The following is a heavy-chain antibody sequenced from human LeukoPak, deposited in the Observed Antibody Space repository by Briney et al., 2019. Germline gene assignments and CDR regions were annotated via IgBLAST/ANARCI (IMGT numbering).Heavy chain of an antibody. V-gene: IGHV4-61*02. D-gene: IGHD1-26*01. CDR1: GGSISSGSYY. Sequence: PSETLSLTCTVSGGSISSGSYYWSWIRQPAGKGLEWIGRIYTSGSTNYNPSLKSRVTMSVDTSKNQFSLNLSSVTAADTAVYYCARDSILGGATLDYWGQGTLVTVSS. CDR3: ARDSILGGATLDY. J-gene: IGHJ4*02. CDR2: IYTSGST.